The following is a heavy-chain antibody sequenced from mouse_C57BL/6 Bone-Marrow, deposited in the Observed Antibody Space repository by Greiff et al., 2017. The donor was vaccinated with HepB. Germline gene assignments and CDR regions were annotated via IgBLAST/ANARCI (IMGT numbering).Heavy chain of an antibody. J-gene: IGHJ3*01. CDR1: GYAFTNYL. D-gene: IGHD5-5*01. V-gene: IGHV1-54*01. Sequence: QVQLQQSGAELVRPGTSVKVSCKASGYAFTNYLIEWVKQRPGQGLEWIGVINPGSDGTNYNEKFKGKATLTADKSSSTAYMQLSSLTSEDSAVYFCARSHYPSWFAYWGQGTLVTVSA. CDR3: ARSHYPSWFAY. CDR2: INPGSDGT.